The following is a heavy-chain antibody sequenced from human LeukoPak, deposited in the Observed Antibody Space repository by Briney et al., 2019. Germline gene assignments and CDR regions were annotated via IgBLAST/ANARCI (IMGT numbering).Heavy chain of an antibody. CDR3: ARGTVGVPAAISSFDY. Sequence: ASVKVSCKAYGYTFTSYGISWVRQAPGQGLEWMGWISVYNDNTNYAQKLQGRVTMTTDTSTTTAYMELRSLRSDDTAVYYCARGTVGVPAAISSFDYWGQGTLVTVSS. CDR2: ISVYNDNT. J-gene: IGHJ4*02. D-gene: IGHD2-2*01. CDR1: GYTFTSYG. V-gene: IGHV1-18*01.